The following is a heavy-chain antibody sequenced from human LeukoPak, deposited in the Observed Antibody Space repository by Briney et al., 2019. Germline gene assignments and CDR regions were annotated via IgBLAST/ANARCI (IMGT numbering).Heavy chain of an antibody. Sequence: GGSLRLSCAASGFTFSSYSMNWVRQAPGKGLEWVSSISSSSYIYYAGSVKGRFTISRDNAKNSLYLQMNSLRAEDTAVYYCAREDVIGGFDYWGQGTLVTVSS. CDR3: AREDVIGGFDY. J-gene: IGHJ4*02. D-gene: IGHD3-16*02. V-gene: IGHV3-21*01. CDR2: ISSSSYI. CDR1: GFTFSSYS.